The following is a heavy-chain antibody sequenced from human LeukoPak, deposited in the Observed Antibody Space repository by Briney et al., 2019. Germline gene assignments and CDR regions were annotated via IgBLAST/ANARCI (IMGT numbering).Heavy chain of an antibody. D-gene: IGHD3-22*01. CDR2: IYHSGST. CDR1: GGSISSGGYS. J-gene: IGHJ3*02. CDR3: ARGLLDTYYYDSSGYSDAFDI. Sequence: SETLSLTCAVSGGSISSGGYSWSWIRQPPGKGLEWIGYIYHSGSTYYNPSLKSRVTISVDRSKNQFSLKLSSVTAADTAVYYCARGLLDTYYYDSSGYSDAFDIWGQGTMVTVSS. V-gene: IGHV4-30-2*01.